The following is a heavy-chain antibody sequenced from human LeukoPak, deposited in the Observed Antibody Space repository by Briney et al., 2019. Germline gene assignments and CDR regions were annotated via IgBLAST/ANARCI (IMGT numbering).Heavy chain of an antibody. D-gene: IGHD6-19*01. Sequence: GGSLRLSCVGSGFIFGKYAMTWVRQAPGKGLEWVSGISWNSGSIGYADSVKGRFTISRDNAKNSLYLQMNSLRAEDTALYYCAKDIHHSTVAGPFDYWGQGTLVTVSS. CDR2: ISWNSGSI. CDR1: GFIFGKYA. J-gene: IGHJ4*02. CDR3: AKDIHHSTVAGPFDY. V-gene: IGHV3-9*01.